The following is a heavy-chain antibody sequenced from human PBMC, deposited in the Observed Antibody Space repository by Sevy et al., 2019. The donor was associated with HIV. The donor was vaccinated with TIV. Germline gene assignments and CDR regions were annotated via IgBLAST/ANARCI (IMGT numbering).Heavy chain of an antibody. D-gene: IGHD3-3*01. CDR3: AKDRVTVFGVVVTFDS. Sequence: GGSPRLSCAASGFTFDSYVMHWVRQVAGKGLEWVSTISGSGYATYYADSVKGRFIISRDTSRNTLYLQMNSLRVEDSAVYFCAKDRVTVFGVVVTFDSWGQGTLVTVSS. J-gene: IGHJ4*02. V-gene: IGHV3-23*01. CDR2: ISGSGYAT. CDR1: GFTFDSYV.